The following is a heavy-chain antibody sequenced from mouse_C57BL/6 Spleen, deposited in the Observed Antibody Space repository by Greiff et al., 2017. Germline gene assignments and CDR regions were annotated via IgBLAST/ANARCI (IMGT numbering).Heavy chain of an antibody. J-gene: IGHJ3*01. CDR3: ARVPEAY. CDR1: GYTFTDYY. CDR2: INPNNGGT. Sequence: EVQLQQSGPELVKPGASVKISCKASGYTFTDYYMNWVKQSHGKSLEWIGDINPNNGGTSYNQKFKGKATLTVDKSSSTAYMELRSLTSEDSAVYYCARVPEAYWGQGTLVTVSA. V-gene: IGHV1-26*01.